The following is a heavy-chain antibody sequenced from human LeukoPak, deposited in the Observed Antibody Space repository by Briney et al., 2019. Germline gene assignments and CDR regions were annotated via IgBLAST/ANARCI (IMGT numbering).Heavy chain of an antibody. Sequence: PSETLSLTCAVYGGSFSGYYWCWICQPPGKGLEWIGKMNHSGSTNYNPSLKSRVTISVDTSKNQFSLKLSSVTAADTAVYYCARLKITMVRGVIITRRYYFDYWGQGTLVTVSS. D-gene: IGHD3-10*01. J-gene: IGHJ4*02. V-gene: IGHV4-34*01. CDR2: MNHSGST. CDR3: ARLKITMVRGVIITRRYYFDY. CDR1: GGSFSGYY.